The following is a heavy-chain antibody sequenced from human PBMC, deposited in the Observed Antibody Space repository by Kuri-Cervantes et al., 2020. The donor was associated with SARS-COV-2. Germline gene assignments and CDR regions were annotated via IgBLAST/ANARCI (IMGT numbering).Heavy chain of an antibody. V-gene: IGHV4-4*07. D-gene: IGHD4/OR15-4a*01. CDR3: ARDPNANHNNWFDP. J-gene: IGHJ5*02. CDR1: GGSISSYY. Sequence: SETLSLTCTVSGGSISSYYRSWIRQPAGKGLEWIGRIYTSGSTNYNPSLKSRVTMSVDTSKNQFSLKLSSVTAADTAVYYCARDPNANHNNWFDPWGQGTLVTVSS. CDR2: IYTSGST.